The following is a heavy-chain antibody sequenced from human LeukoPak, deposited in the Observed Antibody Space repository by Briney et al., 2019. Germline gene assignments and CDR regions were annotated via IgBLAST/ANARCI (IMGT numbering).Heavy chain of an antibody. CDR3: ARELRHDFWSGYHQYYFDY. D-gene: IGHD3-3*01. V-gene: IGHV4-34*01. CDR2: INHSGST. CDR1: GGSFSGYY. J-gene: IGHJ4*02. Sequence: SETLSLTCAVYGGSFSGYYWSWIRQPPGKGLEWIGEINHSGSTNYNPSLKSRVTISVDTSKNQFSLKLSSVTAADTAVYYCARELRHDFWSGYHQYYFDYWGQGTLVTVSS.